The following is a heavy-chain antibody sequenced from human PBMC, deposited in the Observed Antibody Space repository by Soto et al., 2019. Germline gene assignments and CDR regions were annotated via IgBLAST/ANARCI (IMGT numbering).Heavy chain of an antibody. CDR1: GFAFNNYA. D-gene: IGHD7-27*01. V-gene: IGHV3-30-3*01. CDR3: ATLQTSLGVEY. Sequence: QVRLVESGGGVVQPGRSLRVSCLVSGFAFNNYALNWVRQAPGKGLEWVAMISSDGSNTKYADSVKDRFTVSRDNSQSTLFLQMNSLRSEDTAIYYCATLQTSLGVEYWGQGTLVTVSS. J-gene: IGHJ4*02. CDR2: ISSDGSNT.